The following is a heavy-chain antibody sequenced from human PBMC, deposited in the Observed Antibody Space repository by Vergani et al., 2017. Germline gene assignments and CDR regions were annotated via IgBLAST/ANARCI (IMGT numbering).Heavy chain of an antibody. CDR1: GGSMSGYY. CDR3: ARGRYCSGGSCYSPYYYYGMDV. J-gene: IGHJ6*02. CDR2: IYYSGST. D-gene: IGHD2-15*01. Sequence: QVRLQESGPGLVKPSETLSLTCSVSGGSMSGYYWGWIRQPPGKGLEWIGSIYYSGSTYYNPSLKSRVTISVDTSKNQFSLKLSSVTAADTAVYYCARGRYCSGGSCYSPYYYYGMDVWGQGTTVTVSS. V-gene: IGHV4-39*01.